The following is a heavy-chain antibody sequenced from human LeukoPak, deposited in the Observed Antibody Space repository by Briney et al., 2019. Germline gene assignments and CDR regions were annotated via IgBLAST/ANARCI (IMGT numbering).Heavy chain of an antibody. V-gene: IGHV4-61*08. D-gene: IGHD3-10*01. CDR3: ARDRGAPGYNWFDP. J-gene: IGHJ5*02. CDR2: IYYSGST. CDR1: GGSVSSGDYY. Sequence: SETLPLTCTVSGGSVSSGDYYWTWIRQPPGKGLEWIGYIYYSGSTNYNPSLKSRVTISVDTSKNQFSLKLSSVTAADTAVYYCARDRGAPGYNWFDPWGQGTLVTVSS.